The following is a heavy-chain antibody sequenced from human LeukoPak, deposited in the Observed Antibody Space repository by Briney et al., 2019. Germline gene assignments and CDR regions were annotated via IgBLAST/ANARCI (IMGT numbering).Heavy chain of an antibody. J-gene: IGHJ4*02. Sequence: GGSLRLSCAASGFTFDDYAMHWVRQAPGKGLEWVSSISWNSGSIGYADSVKGRFTISRDNAKNSLYLQMNSLRAEDTALYYCAKDKDYYYDSSDYCDYWGQGTLVTVSS. D-gene: IGHD3-22*01. CDR3: AKDKDYYYDSSDYCDY. V-gene: IGHV3-9*01. CDR1: GFTFDDYA. CDR2: ISWNSGSI.